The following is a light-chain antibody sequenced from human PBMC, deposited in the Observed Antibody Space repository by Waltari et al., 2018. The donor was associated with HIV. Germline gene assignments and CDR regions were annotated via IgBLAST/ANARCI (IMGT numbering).Light chain of an antibody. Sequence: QSALTQPASVSGSPAQSVTISCTGTNSNVRSYNLVSWYQQHPGIAPKLILSEVSHRPSGVARRFSGSKSGNTASLTISARQAEDEANYYCCSYTGTNPFLLFGGGTKLTVL. V-gene: IGLV2-23*02. CDR1: NSNVRSYNL. CDR3: CSYTGTNPFLL. J-gene: IGLJ2*01. CDR2: EVS.